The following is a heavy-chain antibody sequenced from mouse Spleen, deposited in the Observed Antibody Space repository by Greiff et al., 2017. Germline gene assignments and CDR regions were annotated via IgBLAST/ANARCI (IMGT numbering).Heavy chain of an antibody. Sequence: QVQLQQPGAELVKPGASVKMSCKASGYTFTSYWMHWVKQRPGQGLEWIGVIDPSDSYTSYNQKFKGKATLTVDTSSSTAYMQLSSLTSEDSAVYYCTRGHFDYWGQGTTLTVSS. CDR1: GYTFTSYW. J-gene: IGHJ2*01. CDR2: IDPSDSYT. CDR3: TRGHFDY. V-gene: IGHV1S127*01.